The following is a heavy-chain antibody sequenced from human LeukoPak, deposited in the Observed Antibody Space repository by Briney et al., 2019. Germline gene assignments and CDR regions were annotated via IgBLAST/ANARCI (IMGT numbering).Heavy chain of an antibody. Sequence: GESLKISCKGSGYSFTSYWIGWVRQMPGKGLEWMGIIYPGDSDTRYSPSFQGQVTISAGKSISTAYLQWSSLKASDTAMYYCAALLGYCSGGSCYSTYYFDYWGQGTLVTVSS. D-gene: IGHD2-15*01. CDR2: IYPGDSDT. CDR3: AALLGYCSGGSCYSTYYFDY. J-gene: IGHJ4*02. CDR1: GYSFTSYW. V-gene: IGHV5-51*01.